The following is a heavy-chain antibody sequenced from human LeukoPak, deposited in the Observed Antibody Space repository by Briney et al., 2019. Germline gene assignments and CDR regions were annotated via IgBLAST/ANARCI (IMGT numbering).Heavy chain of an antibody. V-gene: IGHV3-53*01. CDR3: AKGRESYCSSTSCYDRWFDP. CDR1: GFTVSSNY. CDR2: IYSGGST. D-gene: IGHD2-2*01. Sequence: GGSLRLSCAASGFTVSSNYMCWVRQAPGKGLEWVSVIYSGGSTYYADSVKGRFTISRDNSKNTLYLQMNSLRAEDTAVYYCAKGRESYCSSTSCYDRWFDPWGQGTLVTVSS. J-gene: IGHJ5*02.